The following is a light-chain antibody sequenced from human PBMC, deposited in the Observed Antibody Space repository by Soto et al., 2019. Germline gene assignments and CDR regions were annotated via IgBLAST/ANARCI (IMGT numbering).Light chain of an antibody. V-gene: IGLV1-51*01. CDR3: GTWDSNVSAGGV. CDR1: SSNIGNNY. Sequence: QSVLTQPPSVSAAPGQKVTISCSGSSSNIGNNYVSWYQQVPGTAPKLLLYDNNKRPSGIPDRFSGSKSGTSATLGITGLQTGDEADYYCGTWDSNVSAGGVFGGGTKVTVL. J-gene: IGLJ3*02. CDR2: DNN.